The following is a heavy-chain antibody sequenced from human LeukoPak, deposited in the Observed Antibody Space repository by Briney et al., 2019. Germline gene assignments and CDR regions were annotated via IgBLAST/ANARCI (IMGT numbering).Heavy chain of an antibody. CDR2: IYYSGTT. J-gene: IGHJ5*02. CDR3: ARRSSSWKNWFDP. CDR1: GGSISSDY. Sequence: NPSETLSLTCSVSGGSISSDYWAWIRQPPGKGPEWIGYIYYSGTTNYNPSLKSRVTMSVDMSKNQFSLKLSSVTAADTAVYYCARRSSSWKNWFDPWGQGTLVTVSS. D-gene: IGHD6-13*01. V-gene: IGHV4-59*01.